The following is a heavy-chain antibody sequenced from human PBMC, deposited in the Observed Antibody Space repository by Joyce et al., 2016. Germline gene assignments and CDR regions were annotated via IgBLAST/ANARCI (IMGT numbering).Heavy chain of an antibody. CDR2: IEYDENNN. J-gene: IGHJ4*02. CDR3: ARPQARNFDWPKRPLDY. V-gene: IGHV3-30*04. CDR1: GCTFSGFA. Sequence: QVQLVESGGGVVKPGRSLRLSCAASGCTFSGFAMSWVRQAPGKGLKCVAVIEYDENNNYCADSEKDRFSISRDKSKSTLYLQVYSLRTEDTAVYYCARPQARNFDWPKRPLDYWGQGALVTVSS. D-gene: IGHD3-9*01.